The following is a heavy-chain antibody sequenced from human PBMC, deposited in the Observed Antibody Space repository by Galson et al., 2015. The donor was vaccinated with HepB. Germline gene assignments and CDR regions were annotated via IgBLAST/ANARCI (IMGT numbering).Heavy chain of an antibody. V-gene: IGHV1-69*04. CDR2: ISPELAMT. J-gene: IGHJ3*02. CDR3: ARERGDVEFDI. D-gene: IGHD5-12*01. Sequence: SCKASGGTFSTYTFVWVRQAPGQGLEWMGRISPELAMTNYAETFQDRVTITADKSTTTAYMELRSLKSEDTAVYYCARERGDVEFDIWGQGTMVAVSS. CDR1: GGTFSTYT.